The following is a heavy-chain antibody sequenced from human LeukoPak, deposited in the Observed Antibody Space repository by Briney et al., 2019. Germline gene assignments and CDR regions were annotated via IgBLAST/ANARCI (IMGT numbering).Heavy chain of an antibody. V-gene: IGHV3-11*05. Sequence: GGSLRLSCAASGFTFSDYYMSWIRQAPGKGLEWVSYISSSSSYTNYADSVKGRFTTSKDNAKNSLYLQMHSLRAEDTAVYYCARDRDLEYCSSTSCQLFDYWGQGTLVTVSS. CDR1: GFTFSDYY. D-gene: IGHD2-2*01. CDR3: ARDRDLEYCSSTSCQLFDY. J-gene: IGHJ4*02. CDR2: ISSSSSYT.